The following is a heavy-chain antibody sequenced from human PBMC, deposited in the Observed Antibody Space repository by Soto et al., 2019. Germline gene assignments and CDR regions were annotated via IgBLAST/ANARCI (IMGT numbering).Heavy chain of an antibody. CDR2: INSDGSST. D-gene: IGHD3-3*01. J-gene: IGHJ6*02. V-gene: IGHV3-74*01. CDR3: ARGKSSVRNYYDFWSGYHDYYYYGMDV. Sequence: PGGSLRLSCAASGFTFSSYWMHWVRQAPGKGLVWVSRINSDGSSTSYADSVKGQFTISRDNAKNTLYLQMNSLRAEDTVVYYCARGKSSVRNYYDFWSGYHDYYYYGMDVWGQGTTVTVSS. CDR1: GFTFSSYW.